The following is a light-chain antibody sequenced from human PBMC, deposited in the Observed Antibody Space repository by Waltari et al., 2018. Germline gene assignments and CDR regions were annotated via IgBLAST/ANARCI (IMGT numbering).Light chain of an antibody. J-gene: IGLJ3*02. Sequence: QSVLTQPPSVSGAPGQRVTIHCTGSSSNIGAGSDVHWYQQFSGTAPKLLIFDNDNRPSGVPDRFSGSRSGTSAYLAITGLQTDDEADYFCQSYDSGQWVFGGGTKVTVL. CDR3: QSYDSGQWV. CDR1: SSNIGAGSD. V-gene: IGLV1-40*01. CDR2: DND.